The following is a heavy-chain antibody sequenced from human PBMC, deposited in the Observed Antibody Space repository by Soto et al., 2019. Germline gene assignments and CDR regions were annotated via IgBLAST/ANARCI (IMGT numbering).Heavy chain of an antibody. D-gene: IGHD2-2*01. CDR1: GYTLTELS. V-gene: IGHV1-24*01. CDR3: ATGPAAMSGYYYMDF. CDR2: FDPEDGET. J-gene: IGHJ6*03. Sequence: ASVKVSCKVSGYTLTELSMHWVRQAPGKGLEWMGGFDPEDGETIYAQKFQGRVTMTEDTSTDTAYMELSSLRSEDTAVYYCATGPAAMSGYYYMDFWGKGTTVTVSS.